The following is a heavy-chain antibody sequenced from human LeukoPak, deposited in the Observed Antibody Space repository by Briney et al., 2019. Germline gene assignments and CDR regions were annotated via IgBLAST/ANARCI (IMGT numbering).Heavy chain of an antibody. V-gene: IGHV3-20*04. J-gene: IGHJ4*02. Sequence: GGSLRLSCTASGFTFGDYGMSWVRQAPGKGLEWVSGINWNGGSTGYADSVKGRFTISRDNAKNSLYLQMNSLRAEDTALYYCARARSTGYYVADYWGQGTLVTVSS. CDR2: INWNGGST. CDR3: ARARSTGYYVADY. D-gene: IGHD3-9*01. CDR1: GFTFGDYG.